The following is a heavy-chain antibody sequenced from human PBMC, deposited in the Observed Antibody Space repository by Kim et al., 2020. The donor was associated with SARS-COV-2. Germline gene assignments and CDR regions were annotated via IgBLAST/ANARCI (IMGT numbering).Heavy chain of an antibody. V-gene: IGHV4-4*02. D-gene: IGHD3-22*01. CDR2: IYHSGST. Sequence: SETLSLTCAVSGGSISSSNWWSWVRQPPGKGLEWIGEIYHSGSTNYNPSLKSRVTISVDKSKNQFSLKLSSVTAADTAVYYCARIPRPIQRYDSSGYPVDWGQGTLVTVSS. CDR1: GGSISSSNW. CDR3: ARIPRPIQRYDSSGYPVD. J-gene: IGHJ4*02.